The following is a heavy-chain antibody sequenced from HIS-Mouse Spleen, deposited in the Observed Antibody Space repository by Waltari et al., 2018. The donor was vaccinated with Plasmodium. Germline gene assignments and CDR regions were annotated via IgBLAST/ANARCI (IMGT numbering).Heavy chain of an antibody. J-gene: IGHJ4*02. V-gene: IGHV3-7*01. CDR3: ARGSLGY. CDR1: GLHFGSDW. Sequence: EVQLVESGGGLVQPGGSLRLSCQAPGLHFGSDWMRWVRQAPGKGLEWVANIKQDGSEKYYVDSVKGRFTISRDNAKNSLYLQMNSLRAEDTAVYYCARGSLGYWGQGTLVTVSS. CDR2: IKQDGSEK. D-gene: IGHD3-16*01.